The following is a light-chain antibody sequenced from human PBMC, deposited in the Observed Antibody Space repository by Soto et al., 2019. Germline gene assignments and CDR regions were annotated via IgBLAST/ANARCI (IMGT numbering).Light chain of an antibody. CDR2: GAS. CDR3: HQYGISP. CDR1: QSISSNY. J-gene: IGKJ4*01. Sequence: EIVLTQSPGTLSLSPGERVTLSFRASQSISSNYLAWYQQKPGQAPRLLIYGASSRATGIPDRFSGSGSGTEFSLTISRLEPEDFAVYYCHQYGISPFGGGTKVDI. V-gene: IGKV3-20*01.